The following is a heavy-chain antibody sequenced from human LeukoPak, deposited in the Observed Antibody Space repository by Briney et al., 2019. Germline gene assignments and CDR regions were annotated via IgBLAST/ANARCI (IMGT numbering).Heavy chain of an antibody. CDR2: ISYDGSNK. D-gene: IGHD2-2*01. J-gene: IGHJ6*02. CDR1: GFTFSSYA. Sequence: PGRSLRLSCAASGFTFSSYAMHWVRQAPGKGLEWVAVISYDGSNKYYADSVKGRFTISRDNSKNTLYLQMDGLRAEDTAVYYCARGHCSSTSCYLAVRSDNYYYGMDVWGQGTTVTVSS. CDR3: ARGHCSSTSCYLAVRSDNYYYGMDV. V-gene: IGHV3-30-3*01.